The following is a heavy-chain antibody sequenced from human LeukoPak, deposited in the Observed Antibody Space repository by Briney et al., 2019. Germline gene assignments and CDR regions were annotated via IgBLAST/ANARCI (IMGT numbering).Heavy chain of an antibody. CDR3: ARCQYTSSPDF. D-gene: IGHD2-2*01. J-gene: IGHJ4*02. CDR1: GFTFIDYS. CDR2: ISPTSDYT. V-gene: IGHV3-11*03. Sequence: GGSLRLSFAASGFTFIDYSMCWIRQAPGKGLEWVSYISPTSDYTSYADSVKGRFTIFRDNAKNSLFLQMNSLRVEDTAVYYCARCQYTSSPDFWGQGTLVTVSS.